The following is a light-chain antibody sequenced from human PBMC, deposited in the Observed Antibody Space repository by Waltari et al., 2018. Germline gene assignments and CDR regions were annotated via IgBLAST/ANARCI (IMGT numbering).Light chain of an antibody. CDR1: SAINVDAFT. V-gene: IGLV5-37*01. Sequence: QPVLTQPPSSSASPGASARLTCTLPSAINVDAFTIYWYPQKPGSPPRFLLYYKSDSEKAQGSGVPSRFSGSKDASANAGILLISGLQSEDEADYYCMFWPSNVWVFGGGTKLTVL. CDR2: YKSDSEK. J-gene: IGLJ3*02. CDR3: MFWPSNVWV.